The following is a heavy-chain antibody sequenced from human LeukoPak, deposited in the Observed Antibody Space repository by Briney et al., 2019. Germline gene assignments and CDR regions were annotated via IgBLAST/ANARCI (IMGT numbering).Heavy chain of an antibody. J-gene: IGHJ4*02. D-gene: IGHD2-21*02. CDR2: ISGSGGST. Sequence: GGSLRLSCTVSGFTFGDYAINWVRQAPGKGLEWVSAISGSGGSTYYADSVKGRFTISRDNSKNTLYLQMNSLRAEDTAVYYCAKDGVTPGPFDYWGQGTLVTVSS. CDR3: AKDGVTPGPFDY. V-gene: IGHV3-23*01. CDR1: GFTFGDYA.